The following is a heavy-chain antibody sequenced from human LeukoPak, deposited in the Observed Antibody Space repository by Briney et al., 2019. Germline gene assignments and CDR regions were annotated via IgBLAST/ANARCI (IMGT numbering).Heavy chain of an antibody. V-gene: IGHV1-8*02. CDR1: WYTFTSSD. CDR3: ARAPSWSGFSSYYYMDV. J-gene: IGHJ6*03. D-gene: IGHD3-3*01. Sequence: ASFKVFCTAFWYTFTSSDINCVRQAHWKVLEVVGWGNPNSGNTGYAQKFQGRVTMTRNTSISTAYMELSSLRSEDTAVYYCARAPSWSGFSSYYYMDVWGKGTTVTVSS. CDR2: GNPNSGNT.